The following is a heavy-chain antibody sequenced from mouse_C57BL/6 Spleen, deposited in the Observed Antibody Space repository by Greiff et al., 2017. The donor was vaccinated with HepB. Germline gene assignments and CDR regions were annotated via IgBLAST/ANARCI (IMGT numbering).Heavy chain of an antibody. J-gene: IGHJ4*01. D-gene: IGHD2-4*01. V-gene: IGHV14-3*01. Sequence: VQLQQSVAELVRPGASVKLSCTASGFNIKNTYMRWVKQRPEQGLEWIGRIDPANGNTKYAPKFQGKATITADTSSNTAYLQLSSLTSEDTAIYYCARGIYYDYAMDYWGQGTSVTVSS. CDR3: ARGIYYDYAMDY. CDR1: GFNIKNTY. CDR2: IDPANGNT.